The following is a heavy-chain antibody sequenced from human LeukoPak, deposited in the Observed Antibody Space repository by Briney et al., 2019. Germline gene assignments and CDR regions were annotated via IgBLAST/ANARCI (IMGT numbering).Heavy chain of an antibody. Sequence: SETLSLTCAVYGGSFSGYYWSWIRQPPGKGLEWIGGINHSGSTNYNPSLKSRVTISVDTSKNQFSLKLSSVTAADTAVYYCAREGGYCSSTSCYRPHYWYFDLWGRGTLVTVSS. CDR3: AREGGYCSSTSCYRPHYWYFDL. CDR2: INHSGST. CDR1: GGSFSGYY. J-gene: IGHJ2*01. D-gene: IGHD2-2*01. V-gene: IGHV4-34*01.